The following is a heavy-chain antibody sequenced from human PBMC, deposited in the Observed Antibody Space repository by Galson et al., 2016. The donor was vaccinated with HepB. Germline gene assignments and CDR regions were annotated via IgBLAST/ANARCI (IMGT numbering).Heavy chain of an antibody. CDR2: VHYSGST. CDR1: GFTFSSHW. CDR3: ARGGGWLPDT. D-gene: IGHD5-24*01. J-gene: IGHJ4*02. V-gene: IGHV4-59*11. Sequence: LRLSCAASGFTFSSHWMSWVRQAPGKGPEWVGLVHYSGSTNYEPSLRSRVTISIDVSKNNFSLRLNSVTAADTAVYYCARGGGWLPDTWGQGILVTVSS.